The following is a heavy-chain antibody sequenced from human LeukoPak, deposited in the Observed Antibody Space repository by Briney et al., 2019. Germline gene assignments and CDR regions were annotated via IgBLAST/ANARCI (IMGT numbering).Heavy chain of an antibody. CDR2: INPNTGGT. J-gene: IGHJ4*02. D-gene: IGHD2-8*01. Sequence: ASVKVSCKASGYTFTAHYLHWILQAPGRGLEWVGWINPNTGGTEFAQNVQGRVTMTRDTSINTVYMELNRLTSDDTAVFYCAREAADSSVCDFWGQGSLVTVSS. CDR3: AREAADSSVCDF. CDR1: GYTFTAHY. V-gene: IGHV1-2*02.